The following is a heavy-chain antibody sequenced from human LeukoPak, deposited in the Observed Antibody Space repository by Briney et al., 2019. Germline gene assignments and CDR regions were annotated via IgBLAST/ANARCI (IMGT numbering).Heavy chain of an antibody. CDR3: AKDHAGYYDSSGPDY. Sequence: GGSLRLSCAASGFTFSSYAMSWVRQAPGKGLEWVSAISGSGGSTYYADSVKGRFTISRDNSKNTLHLQMNSLRAEDTAVYYCAKDHAGYYDSSGPDYWGQGTLVTVSS. CDR2: ISGSGGST. J-gene: IGHJ4*02. D-gene: IGHD3-22*01. V-gene: IGHV3-23*01. CDR1: GFTFSSYA.